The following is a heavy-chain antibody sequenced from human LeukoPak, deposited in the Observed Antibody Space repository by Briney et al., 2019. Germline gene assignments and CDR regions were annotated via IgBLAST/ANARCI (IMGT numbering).Heavy chain of an antibody. J-gene: IGHJ3*02. D-gene: IGHD3-22*01. CDR2: ISGSGDGT. Sequence: GGSLRLSCAASGFTFSSYAMSWVRQAPGKGLEWVSAISGSGDGTYYADSVKGRFAISRDNSKNTLYLQMNSLRAEDTAVYYCAKDLRIAMIVVVTPYDAFDIWGQGTMVTVSS. CDR1: GFTFSSYA. V-gene: IGHV3-23*01. CDR3: AKDLRIAMIVVVTPYDAFDI.